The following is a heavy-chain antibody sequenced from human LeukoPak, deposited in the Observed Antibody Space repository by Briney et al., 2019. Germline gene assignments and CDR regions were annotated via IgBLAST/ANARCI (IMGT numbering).Heavy chain of an antibody. CDR1: GGSFSGYY. CDR2: INHSGST. J-gene: IGHJ6*03. D-gene: IGHD3-3*01. CDR3: ARRVVTIFVDASYYYIDV. Sequence: ETLSLTCAVYGGSFSGYYWSWIRQPPGKGLEWVGEINHSGSTNYNPSLKSRVTISVDTSKNQFSLKLSSVTAADTAVYYCARRVVTIFVDASYYYIDVWGKGTTVTVSS. V-gene: IGHV4-34*01.